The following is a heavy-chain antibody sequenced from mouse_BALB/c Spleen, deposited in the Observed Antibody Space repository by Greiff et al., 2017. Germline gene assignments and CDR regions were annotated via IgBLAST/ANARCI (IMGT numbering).Heavy chain of an antibody. CDR1: GFAFSSYD. Sequence: EVKLVESGGGLVKPGGSLKLSCAASGFAFSSYDMSWVRQTPEKRLEWVAYISSGGGSTYYPDTVKGRFTISRDNAKNTLYLQMSSLKSEDTAMYYCARHCTVVARGYAMDYWGQGTSVTVSS. CDR2: ISSGGGST. J-gene: IGHJ4*01. D-gene: IGHD1-1*01. CDR3: ARHCTVVARGYAMDY. V-gene: IGHV5-12-1*01.